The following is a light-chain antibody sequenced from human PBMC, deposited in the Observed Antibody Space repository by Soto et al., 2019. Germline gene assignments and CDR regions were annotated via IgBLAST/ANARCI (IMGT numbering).Light chain of an antibody. V-gene: IGLV3-9*01. CDR1: NIGSKN. CDR3: QVWDSSTVNWV. J-gene: IGLJ3*02. CDR2: RDS. Sequence: SYELTQPLSVSVALGQTARITCGGNNIGSKNVHWYQQKPDQAPVLVIYRDSNRPSGIPERFSGSNSGNTATLTISRAQAGDEADYYCQVWDSSTVNWVFGGGTKLTVL.